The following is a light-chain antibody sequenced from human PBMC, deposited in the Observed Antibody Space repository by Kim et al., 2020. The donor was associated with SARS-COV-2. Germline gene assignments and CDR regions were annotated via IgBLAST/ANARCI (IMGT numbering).Light chain of an antibody. Sequence: RATINCKSSQSLFSTSNNKKFLAWFQQKPGQPPKLLIYWAAARESGVPDRFSASGSGTHFTLTISSLQAEDVALYYCQQYYNAPLTFGGGTKLEI. J-gene: IGKJ4*01. CDR1: QSLFSTSNNKKF. CDR3: QQYYNAPLT. V-gene: IGKV4-1*01. CDR2: WAA.